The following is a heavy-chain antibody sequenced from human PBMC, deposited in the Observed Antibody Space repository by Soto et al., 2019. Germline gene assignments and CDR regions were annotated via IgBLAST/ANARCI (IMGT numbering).Heavy chain of an antibody. Sequence: QVQLQESGPGLVKPSQTLSLTCTVSGGSISNGGYYWSWIRQHPGKGLEWIGYIYNSGSTYYNPSLKSRIPISANTPKNQLSLKVSSVTSADTAVYYCARSSRSYFEYWGQGTLVTVSS. CDR1: GGSISNGGYY. J-gene: IGHJ4*02. V-gene: IGHV4-31*03. CDR2: IYNSGST. CDR3: ARSSRSYFEY.